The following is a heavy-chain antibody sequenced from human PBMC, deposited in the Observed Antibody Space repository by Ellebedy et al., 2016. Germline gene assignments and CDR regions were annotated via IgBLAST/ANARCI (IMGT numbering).Heavy chain of an antibody. D-gene: IGHD6-13*01. J-gene: IGHJ4*02. CDR1: GFTFSSYA. Sequence: GGSLRLYXAASGFTFSSYAMHWVRQAPGKGLEWVAVISYDGSNKYYADSVKGRFTISRDNSKNTLYLQMNSLRAEDTAVYYCARECSSSSSWYDYYFDYWGQGTLVTVSS. CDR2: ISYDGSNK. CDR3: ARECSSSSSWYDYYFDY. V-gene: IGHV3-30-3*01.